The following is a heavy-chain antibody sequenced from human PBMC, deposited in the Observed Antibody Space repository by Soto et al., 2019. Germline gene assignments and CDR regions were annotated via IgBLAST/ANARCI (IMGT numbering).Heavy chain of an antibody. Sequence: VQLVESGGGLVQPGGSLRLSCAASGFSFSTYSMNWVRQAPGKGLEWVSYISSRSYTIYYVDSVKGRFTISRDNAKNSLYLQMNSLRDEDTAVNYCARGGSSSDNGMDVWGQGTTVTVSS. V-gene: IGHV3-48*02. D-gene: IGHD6-6*01. CDR3: ARGGSSSDNGMDV. CDR1: GFSFSTYS. J-gene: IGHJ6*02. CDR2: ISSRSYTI.